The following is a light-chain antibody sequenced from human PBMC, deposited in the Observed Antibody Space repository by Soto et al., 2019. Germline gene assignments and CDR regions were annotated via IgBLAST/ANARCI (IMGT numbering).Light chain of an antibody. V-gene: IGLV1-47*01. CDR1: SSNIGSNY. Sequence: SVLTQPPSASGTPGQRVTFSCSGSSSNIGSNYVYWYQQVPGTAPKLLIYRNDQRPSGVPDRFSGSKSGTSASLAISGLRSEDEADYYCAAWDDSLSAHVVFGGGTKVTVL. CDR2: RND. CDR3: AAWDDSLSAHVV. J-gene: IGLJ2*01.